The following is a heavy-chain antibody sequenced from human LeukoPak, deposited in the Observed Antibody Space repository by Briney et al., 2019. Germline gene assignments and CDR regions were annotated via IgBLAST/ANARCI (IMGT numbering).Heavy chain of an antibody. Sequence: SETLSLTCAVSGYSISSGYYWGWIRQPPGKGLEWIGSIYYSGTTYYNPSLKSRVTISVDTSKNQFSLKLDSVTAADTAVYYCARRHGNYYMDVWGKVTTVTVSS. CDR3: ARRHGNYYMDV. CDR2: IYYSGTT. J-gene: IGHJ6*03. CDR1: GYSISSGYY. V-gene: IGHV4-38-2*01.